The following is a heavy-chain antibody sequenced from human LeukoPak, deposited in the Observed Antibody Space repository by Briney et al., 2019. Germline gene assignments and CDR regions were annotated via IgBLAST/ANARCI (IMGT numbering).Heavy chain of an antibody. J-gene: IGHJ3*02. CDR1: GFTFSSYS. CDR2: ISSSSSTI. V-gene: IGHV3-48*02. CDR3: ARVEYCGGDCYPDAFDI. D-gene: IGHD2-21*02. Sequence: PGGSPRLSCAASGFTFSSYSMNWVRQAPGKGLEWVSYISSSSSTIYYADSVKGRFTISRDNAKNSLYLQMNSLRDEDTAVYYCARVEYCGGDCYPDAFDIWGQGTMVTVSS.